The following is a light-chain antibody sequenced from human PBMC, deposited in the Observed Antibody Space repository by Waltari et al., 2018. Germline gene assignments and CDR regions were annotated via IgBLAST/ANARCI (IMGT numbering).Light chain of an antibody. J-gene: IGKJ1*01. CDR2: DAS. Sequence: EVVLTQSSGTLSLSPGERATLSCRASESVTNDYLAWYQQTPGQAPRLLIYDASIRAAGIPDRFSGSGSGTDFTLTITRLEPEDFAVYHCQQYGSLPWTFGQGTMVDMK. V-gene: IGKV3-20*01. CDR3: QQYGSLPWT. CDR1: ESVTNDY.